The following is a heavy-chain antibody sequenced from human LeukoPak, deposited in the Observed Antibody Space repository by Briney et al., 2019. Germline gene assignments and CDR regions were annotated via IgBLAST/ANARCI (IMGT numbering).Heavy chain of an antibody. Sequence: GASVKVSCKASGYTFTGYYMHWVRQAPGQGLEWMGWINPNSGGTNYAQKFQGRVTMTRDTSISTAYMELSRLRSDDAAVYYCARTLDSSIAARDDYWGQGTLVTVSS. D-gene: IGHD6-6*01. V-gene: IGHV1-2*02. CDR1: GYTFTGYY. J-gene: IGHJ4*02. CDR3: ARTLDSSIAARDDY. CDR2: INPNSGGT.